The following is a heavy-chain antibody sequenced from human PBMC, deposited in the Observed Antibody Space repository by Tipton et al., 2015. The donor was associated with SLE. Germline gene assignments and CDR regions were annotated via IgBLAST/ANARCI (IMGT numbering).Heavy chain of an antibody. V-gene: IGHV4-61*02. CDR1: GGSISSGSYY. CDR2: IYTSGST. Sequence: TLSLTCTVSGGSISSGSYYWSWIRQPAGKGLEWIGRIYTSGSTNYNPSLKSRVTISVDTSKNQFSLKLSSVTAADTAVYYCARGVIQLWLQGGNWFDPWGQGTLVTVSS. J-gene: IGHJ5*02. D-gene: IGHD5-18*01. CDR3: ARGVIQLWLQGGNWFDP.